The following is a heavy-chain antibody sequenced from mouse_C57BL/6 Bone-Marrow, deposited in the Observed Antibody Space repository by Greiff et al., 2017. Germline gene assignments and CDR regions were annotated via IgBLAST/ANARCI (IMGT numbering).Heavy chain of an antibody. CDR1: GYAFTNYL. J-gene: IGHJ3*01. CDR2: INPGSGGT. D-gene: IGHD1-1*01. V-gene: IGHV1-54*01. Sequence: QVQLKESGAELVRPGTSVKVSCKASGYAFTNYLIEWVKQRPGQGLEWIGVINPGSGGTNYNEKFKGKATLTADKSSSTAYMQLSSLTSEDSAVYFCARKGYYGSFFAYWGQGTLVTVSA. CDR3: ARKGYYGSFFAY.